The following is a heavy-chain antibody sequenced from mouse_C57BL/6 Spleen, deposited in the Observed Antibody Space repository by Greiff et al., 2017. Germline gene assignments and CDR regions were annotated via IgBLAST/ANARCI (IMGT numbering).Heavy chain of an antibody. V-gene: IGHV2-9*01. D-gene: IGHD2-4*01. J-gene: IGHJ3*01. Sequence: VQLQQSGPGLVAPSQSLSITCTVSGFSLTSYGVDWVRQPPGKGLEWLGVIWGGGSTSYTSARLSPLSISKDNSKSQVFLKMNSLQTDDTAMYYCATYRGDYDGFAYWGQGTLVTVSA. CDR1: GFSLTSYG. CDR3: ATYRGDYDGFAY. CDR2: IWGGGST.